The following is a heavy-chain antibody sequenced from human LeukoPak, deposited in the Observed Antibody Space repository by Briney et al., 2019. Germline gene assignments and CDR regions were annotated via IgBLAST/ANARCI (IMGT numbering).Heavy chain of an antibody. J-gene: IGHJ6*04. Sequence: PGGSLRLSCAASGFTFSDYYTSWIRQAPGKGLEWVSYISGSGSTIYYADSVKGRFTISRDNAKNSLYLQMNSLRAEDTAVYYCAELGITMIGGVWGKGTTVTISS. V-gene: IGHV3-11*04. CDR3: AELGITMIGGV. CDR2: ISGSGSTI. D-gene: IGHD3-10*02. CDR1: GFTFSDYY.